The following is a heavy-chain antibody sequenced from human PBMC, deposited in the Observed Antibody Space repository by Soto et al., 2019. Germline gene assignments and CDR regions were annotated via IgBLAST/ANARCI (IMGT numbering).Heavy chain of an antibody. V-gene: IGHV4-31*03. Sequence: PSETLSLTCTVSGGSISSGGYYWSWIRQHPGKGLEWIGYIYYSGSTYYNPSLKSRVTISVDTSKNQFSLKLSSVTAADTAVYYCARATTYYDFWSGAWGMDVWGPGTTVTVSS. CDR2: IYYSGST. CDR3: ARATTYYDFWSGAWGMDV. D-gene: IGHD3-3*01. CDR1: GGSISSGGYY. J-gene: IGHJ6*02.